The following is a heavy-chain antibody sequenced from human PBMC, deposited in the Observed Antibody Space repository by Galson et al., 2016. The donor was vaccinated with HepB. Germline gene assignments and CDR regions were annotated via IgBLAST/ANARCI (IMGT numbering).Heavy chain of an antibody. Sequence: TLSLTCTVSGGSISSGSYYWSWIRQHPGRGLQWIGYISYSGNTYYNPSLKSRVTISVDTSKNQFSLKLSSLTAEDTAVYYCAREVVICSGGNCYSPFDYWGQGTLVAVSS. CDR3: AREVVICSGGNCYSPFDY. CDR1: GGSISSGSYY. D-gene: IGHD2-15*01. V-gene: IGHV4-31*03. J-gene: IGHJ4*02. CDR2: ISYSGNT.